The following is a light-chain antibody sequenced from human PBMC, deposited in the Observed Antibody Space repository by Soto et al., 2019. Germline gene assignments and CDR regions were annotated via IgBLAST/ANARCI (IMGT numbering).Light chain of an antibody. V-gene: IGLV1-47*02. CDR2: SNN. J-gene: IGLJ2*01. CDR1: HSNIGSNY. Sequence: QSVLTQPPSASGTPGQRVTLSCSGSHSNIGSNYVYWYRQLPGTAPKLLIYSNNQRPSGVPDRCSGSKSGTSASLAISGLRSEDEAHYYCAAWDDSLGGVGGGTQRTGL. CDR3: AAWDDSLGG.